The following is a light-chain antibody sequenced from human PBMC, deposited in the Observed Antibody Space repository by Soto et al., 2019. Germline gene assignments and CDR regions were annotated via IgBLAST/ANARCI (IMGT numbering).Light chain of an antibody. CDR2: DVS. CDR3: CSFAGSQILV. Sequence: QSVLTQPRSVSGSPGQSVTISCTGSSSDVGAYNYVSWYYQHPDKAPKVMIYDVSKRPSGVPDRISGFKSGNTASLTISGLQAEDEGDYYCCSFAGSQILVFGGGTQLTVL. V-gene: IGLV2-11*01. J-gene: IGLJ2*01. CDR1: SSDVGAYNY.